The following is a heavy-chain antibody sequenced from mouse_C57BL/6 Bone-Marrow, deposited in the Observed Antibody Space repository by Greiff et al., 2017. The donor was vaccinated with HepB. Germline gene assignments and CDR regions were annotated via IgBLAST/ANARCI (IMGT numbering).Heavy chain of an antibody. CDR3: VRQNYGSSYPYYFDY. J-gene: IGHJ2*01. V-gene: IGHV10-1*01. CDR2: IRSKSNNYAT. CDR1: GFSFNTYA. D-gene: IGHD1-1*01. Sequence: EVQGVESGGGLVQPKGSLKLSCAASGFSFNTYAMNWVRQAPGKGLEWVARIRSKSNNYATYYADSVKDRFTISRDDSESMLYLQMNNLKTEDTAMYYCVRQNYGSSYPYYFDYWGQGTTLTVSS.